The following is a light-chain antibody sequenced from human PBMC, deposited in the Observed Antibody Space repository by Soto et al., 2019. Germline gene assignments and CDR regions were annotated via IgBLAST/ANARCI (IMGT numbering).Light chain of an antibody. V-gene: IGKV1-17*01. J-gene: IGKJ4*01. CDR1: QDISNY. CDR2: ATS. CDR3: LQHNSYPLT. Sequence: KMSQSPSSLSASVGDRVTITCQASQDISNYLNWYQQKPGKAPKRLIYATSSLQSGVPSRFSGSGSGTDFTLTISSLQPEDFATYYCLQHNSYPLTFAGRTKV.